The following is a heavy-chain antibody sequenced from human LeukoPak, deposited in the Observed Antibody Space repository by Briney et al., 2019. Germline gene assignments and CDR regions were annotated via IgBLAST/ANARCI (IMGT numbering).Heavy chain of an antibody. D-gene: IGHD5-12*01. CDR2: ISSSSSTI. V-gene: IGHV3-48*04. J-gene: IGHJ4*02. CDR1: GFTFSSYS. CDR3: ARDQRGYSGYDPAVN. Sequence: PGGSLRLSCAASGFTFSSYSMNWVRQAPGKGLEWVPYISSSSSTIYYADSVKGRFTISRDNAKNSLYLQMNSLRAEDTAVYYCARDQRGYSGYDPAVNWGQGALVTVSS.